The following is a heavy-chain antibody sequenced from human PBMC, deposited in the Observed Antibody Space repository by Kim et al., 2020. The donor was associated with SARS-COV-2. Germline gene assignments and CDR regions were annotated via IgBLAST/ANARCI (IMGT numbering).Heavy chain of an antibody. D-gene: IGHD6-6*01. CDR2: IWYDGSNK. Sequence: GGSLRLSCAASGFTFSSYGMHWVRQAPGKGLEWVAVIWYDGSNKYYADSVKGRFTISRDNSKNTLYLQMNSLRAEDTAVYYCAKDRHREQLGRGAMDWFDPWGQGTLVTVSS. V-gene: IGHV3-33*06. CDR3: AKDRHREQLGRGAMDWFDP. CDR1: GFTFSSYG. J-gene: IGHJ5*02.